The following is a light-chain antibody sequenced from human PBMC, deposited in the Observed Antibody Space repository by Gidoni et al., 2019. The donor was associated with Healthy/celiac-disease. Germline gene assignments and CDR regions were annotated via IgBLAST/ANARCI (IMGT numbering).Light chain of an antibody. CDR2: GAS. CDR1: QSVNSN. J-gene: IGKJ1*01. CDR3: QQYNNWPRT. V-gene: IGKV3-15*01. Sequence: EIVMTPSPATLPVSPGERATLSCRASQSVNSNLAWYQQKPGQAPRLLIYGASTRATGIPARFSGSGSGTEFTLTISSLQSEDFAVYYCQQYNNWPRTFGQGTKVEIK.